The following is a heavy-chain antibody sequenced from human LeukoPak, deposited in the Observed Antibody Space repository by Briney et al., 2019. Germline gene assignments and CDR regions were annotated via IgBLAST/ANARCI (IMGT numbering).Heavy chain of an antibody. Sequence: GGSLRLSCAVSGFGFSTYNMNWVRQAPGKGLEWVSASAGSTYMYYADSVKGRFTISRDNSKNTLYLQMNSLRAEDTAVYYCAKSTGYIAAVSDYWGQGTLVTVSS. J-gene: IGHJ4*02. CDR2: SAGSTYM. CDR3: AKSTGYIAAVSDY. CDR1: GFGFSTYN. D-gene: IGHD6-13*01. V-gene: IGHV3-21*01.